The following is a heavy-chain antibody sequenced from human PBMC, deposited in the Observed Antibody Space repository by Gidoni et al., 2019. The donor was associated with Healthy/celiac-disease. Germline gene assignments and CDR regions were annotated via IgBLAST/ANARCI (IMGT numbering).Heavy chain of an antibody. V-gene: IGHV3-33*01. Sequence: QVQLVESGGGVVQPGRSLRLTCAASGFTFSSYGMHWVRQAPGKGLGWVAVIWYDGSNKYYADSVKGRFTISRDNSKNTLYLQMNSLRAEDTAVYYCARDVDTAMDYFDYWGQGTLVTVSS. CDR1: GFTFSSYG. J-gene: IGHJ4*02. D-gene: IGHD5-18*01. CDR2: IWYDGSNK. CDR3: ARDVDTAMDYFDY.